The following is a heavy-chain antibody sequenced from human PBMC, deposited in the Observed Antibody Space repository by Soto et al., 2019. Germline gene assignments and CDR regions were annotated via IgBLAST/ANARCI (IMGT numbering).Heavy chain of an antibody. CDR1: GGSFSGFY. CDR2: INHSGST. V-gene: IGHV4-34*01. CDR3: ARAARLPDS. Sequence: SETLSLTCAVYGGSFSGFYWGWIRQPPGKGLEWIGEINHSGSTNYNPSLKSRVTISIDTSKNQFSLKLSSVTAADTAVYYCARAARLPDSWGQGTLVTVSS. J-gene: IGHJ4*02.